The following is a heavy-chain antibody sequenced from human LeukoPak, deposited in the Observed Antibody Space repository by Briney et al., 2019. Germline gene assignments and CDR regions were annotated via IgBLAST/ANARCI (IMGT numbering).Heavy chain of an antibody. V-gene: IGHV3-30*02. CDR1: GFTFSSYA. D-gene: IGHD3-22*01. Sequence: GRSLRLSCAASGFTFSSYAMHWVRQAPGKGLEWVAFIRYDGSNKYYADSVKGRFIISRDNSKNTLYLQMNSLRAEDTAVYYCAKDPAFNYYDSSGYYGNYFDYWGQGTLVTVSS. J-gene: IGHJ4*02. CDR2: IRYDGSNK. CDR3: AKDPAFNYYDSSGYYGNYFDY.